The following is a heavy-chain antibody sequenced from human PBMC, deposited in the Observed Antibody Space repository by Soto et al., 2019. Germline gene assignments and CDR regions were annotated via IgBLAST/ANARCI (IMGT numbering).Heavy chain of an antibody. V-gene: IGHV4-39*01. CDR2: IYYSGST. J-gene: IGHJ4*02. Sequence: QLQLQESGPGLVKPSETLSLTCTVSGGSISSSSYYWGWIRQPPGKGLEWIGSIYYSGSTYYNPSLKSRVNISVDTSKNQFSLKLGSVTAADTAVYYCARQGMDYYDSSGYYYSPYYFDYWGQGTLVTVSS. CDR3: ARQGMDYYDSSGYYYSPYYFDY. D-gene: IGHD3-22*01. CDR1: GGSISSSSYY.